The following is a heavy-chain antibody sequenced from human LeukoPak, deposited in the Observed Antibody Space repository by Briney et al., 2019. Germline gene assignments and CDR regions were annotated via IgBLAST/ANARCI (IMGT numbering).Heavy chain of an antibody. CDR1: GYPFSDYY. Sequence: GGSLRLSCAASGYPFSDYYMNWIRQAPGEGPKWVSYISSTGGTMFYADSVKGRFTISRDNTENTLYLEMNDLRAEDTAVYYCARGTFGGFPPRSFHHGAQGTLVIVSS. V-gene: IGHV3-11*04. D-gene: IGHD4-23*01. CDR2: ISSTGGTM. J-gene: IGHJ1*01. CDR3: ARGTFGGFPPRSFHH.